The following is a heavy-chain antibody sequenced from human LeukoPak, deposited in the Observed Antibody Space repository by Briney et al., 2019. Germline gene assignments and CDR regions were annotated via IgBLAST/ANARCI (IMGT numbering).Heavy chain of an antibody. CDR2: IIPIFGTA. J-gene: IGHJ4*02. CDR3: ARSSGTAMVLIY. V-gene: IGHV1-69*05. CDR1: GGTFSSYA. Sequence: SVKVSCKASGGTFSSYAISWVRQAPGQGLEWMGGIIPIFGTANYAQKIQGRVTITTDESTSTAYMELSSLRSEDTAVYYCARSSGTAMVLIYWGQGTLVTVSS. D-gene: IGHD5-18*01.